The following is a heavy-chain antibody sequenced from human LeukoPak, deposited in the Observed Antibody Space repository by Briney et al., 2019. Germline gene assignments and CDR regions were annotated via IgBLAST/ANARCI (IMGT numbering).Heavy chain of an antibody. CDR1: GFTFSTYW. Sequence: GGSLRLSCAASGFTFSTYWMHWVRQAPGKGLVWVSRINSDGSSTSYADSVKGRFTISRDNAKNTLYLQMNSLRAEDTAVYYCARDPPEWEPPHDCWGRGTLVTVSS. J-gene: IGHJ4*02. D-gene: IGHD1-26*01. CDR3: ARDPPEWEPPHDC. V-gene: IGHV3-74*01. CDR2: INSDGSST.